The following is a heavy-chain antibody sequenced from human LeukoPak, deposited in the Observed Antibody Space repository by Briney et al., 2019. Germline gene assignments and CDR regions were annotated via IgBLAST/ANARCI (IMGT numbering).Heavy chain of an antibody. V-gene: IGHV3-66*02. CDR1: GFTVSSNY. CDR3: ARDPATVTTLLEPYYFDY. J-gene: IGHJ4*02. CDR2: IYSGGST. Sequence: GGSLRLSCAASGFTVSSNYMSWVRQAPGKGLEWVSVIYSGGSTYYADSVKGRFTISRDNSKNTLYLQMNSLGAEDTAVYYCARDPATVTTLLEPYYFDYWGQGTLVTVSS. D-gene: IGHD4-17*01.